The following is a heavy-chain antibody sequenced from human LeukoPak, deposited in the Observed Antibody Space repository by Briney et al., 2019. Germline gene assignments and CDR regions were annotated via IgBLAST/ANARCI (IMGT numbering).Heavy chain of an antibody. V-gene: IGHV4-4*02. CDR3: AREGGPYRPLDY. Sequence: SETLSLTCGVSGGSISNTNWWTWFRQPPGKGLEWIGEVNLQGSTNYTPSLKSRVVISVDKSENHISLKLTSVTAADTAVHYCAREGGPYRPLDYSGQGTLVTVAS. J-gene: IGHJ4*02. CDR2: VNLQGST. CDR1: GGSISNTNW.